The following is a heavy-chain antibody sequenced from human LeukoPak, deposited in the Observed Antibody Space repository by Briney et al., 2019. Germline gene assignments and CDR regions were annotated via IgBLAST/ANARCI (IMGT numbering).Heavy chain of an antibody. CDR3: ARGDIVVLPAGIPHNWFDP. Sequence: ASVKVSCKASGYTFTGYYIHWVRQAPGQGLEWMGWINPNSGGTNYAQRFQGRVTMTRDTSISTAYMELSRLRSDDTAVYYCARGDIVVLPAGIPHNWFDPWGQGTLVTVSS. D-gene: IGHD2-2*02. CDR2: INPNSGGT. CDR1: GYTFTGYY. V-gene: IGHV1-2*02. J-gene: IGHJ5*02.